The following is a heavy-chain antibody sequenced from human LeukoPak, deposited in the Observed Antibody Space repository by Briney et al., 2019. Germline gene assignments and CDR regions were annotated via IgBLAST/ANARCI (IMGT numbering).Heavy chain of an antibody. CDR3: AKGKYSGGYYFDY. CDR1: GFTFSNFA. Sequence: GGSLRLSCTASGFTFSNFAMTWVRQAPGKGLEWVSALSGSGGSTYYADSVKGRFTISRDNSENTLYLQMNSLRVEDTAIYYCAKGKYSGGYYFDYWGQGTLVTVSS. CDR2: LSGSGGST. J-gene: IGHJ4*02. V-gene: IGHV3-23*01. D-gene: IGHD1-26*01.